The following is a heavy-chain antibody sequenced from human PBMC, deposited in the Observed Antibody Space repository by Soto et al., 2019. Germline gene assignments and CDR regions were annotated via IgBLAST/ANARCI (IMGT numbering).Heavy chain of an antibody. Sequence: GGSLRLSCAASGFSFSSFAMSWVRQAPGKGLEWVSIINYSGGSTYYADSVKGRFTISRDNSKNTLYLQMNSLRAEDTAVYYCARDLSYGVYAFDIWGQGTMVTVSS. CDR2: INYSGGST. J-gene: IGHJ3*02. V-gene: IGHV3-23*01. CDR1: GFSFSSFA. D-gene: IGHD2-8*01. CDR3: ARDLSYGVYAFDI.